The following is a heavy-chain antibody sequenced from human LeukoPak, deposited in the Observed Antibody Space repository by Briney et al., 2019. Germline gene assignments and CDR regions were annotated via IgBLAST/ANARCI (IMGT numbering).Heavy chain of an antibody. CDR2: IYYSGST. J-gene: IGHJ5*02. V-gene: IGHV4-39*07. D-gene: IGHD2-2*01. Sequence: SETLSLTCTVSGGSISSSSYYWGWIRQPPGKGLELHGSIYYSGSTYYNPSLKSRVTISVDTSKNQFSLKLSSVTAADTAVYYCARYCSSTSCPVIGFDPWGQGTLVTVSS. CDR1: GGSISSSSYY. CDR3: ARYCSSTSCPVIGFDP.